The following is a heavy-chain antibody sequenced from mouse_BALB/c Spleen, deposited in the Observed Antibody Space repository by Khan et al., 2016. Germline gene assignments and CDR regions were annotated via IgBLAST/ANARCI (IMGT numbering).Heavy chain of an antibody. CDR2: IRYSGST. V-gene: IGHV3-1*02. D-gene: IGHD2-4*01. J-gene: IGHJ4*01. Sequence: EVQLQESGPDLVKPSQSLSLTCTVTGYSISSGYSWHWIRQFPGNKLEWMGCIRYSGSTNYNPSLKSRISITRDTSKNQFFLQLNSVTSEDTATYYWARDDYDEVYYAMYYWGQGTSVTVSS. CDR3: ARDDYDEVYYAMYY. CDR1: GYSISSGYS.